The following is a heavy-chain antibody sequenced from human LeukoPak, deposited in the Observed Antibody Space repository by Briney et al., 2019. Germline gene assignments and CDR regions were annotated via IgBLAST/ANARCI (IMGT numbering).Heavy chain of an antibody. D-gene: IGHD5-18*01. Sequence: GGSLRLSCAASGFTFDDYVMYWVRQVPGKGLEWVSGISWNSGSRGYAASVKGRFTISRDNAKNSLYLQMNNLRAEDTALYYCAQGRGDSYGSSHLNFDLWGRGTLVTVSS. J-gene: IGHJ2*01. CDR1: GFTFDDYV. V-gene: IGHV3-9*01. CDR2: ISWNSGSR. CDR3: AQGRGDSYGSSHLNFDL.